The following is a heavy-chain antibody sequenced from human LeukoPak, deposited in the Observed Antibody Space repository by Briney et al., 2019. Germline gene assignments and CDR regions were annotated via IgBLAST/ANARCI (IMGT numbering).Heavy chain of an antibody. CDR1: GFTFSSYS. CDR2: ISSSSSYI. CDR3: ARGFRLPGELQDY. Sequence: GGSLRLSCAASGFTFSSYSMNWVRQAPGKGLEWVSSISSSSSYIYYADSVKGRFTISRDNAKNSLYLQMNSLRAEDTAVYYCARGFRLPGELQDYWGQGTLVTVSS. J-gene: IGHJ4*02. D-gene: IGHD1-26*01. V-gene: IGHV3-21*01.